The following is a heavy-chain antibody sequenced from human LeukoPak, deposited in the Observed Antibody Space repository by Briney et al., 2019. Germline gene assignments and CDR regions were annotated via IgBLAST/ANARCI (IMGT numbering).Heavy chain of an antibody. CDR3: ARVSIAAAGTVFLEHDY. J-gene: IGHJ4*02. D-gene: IGHD6-13*01. V-gene: IGHV1-69*06. CDR2: IIPIFGTA. Sequence: ASVKVSCKASGGTFSSYAISWVRQAPGQGLEWMGGIIPIFGTANYAQKFQGRVTITADKSTSTAYMELSSLRSEDTAVYYCARVSIAAAGTVFLEHDYWGQGTLVTVSS. CDR1: GGTFSSYA.